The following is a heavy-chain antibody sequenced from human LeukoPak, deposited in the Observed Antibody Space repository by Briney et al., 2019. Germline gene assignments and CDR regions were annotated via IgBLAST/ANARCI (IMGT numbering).Heavy chain of an antibody. CDR2: IHYSGST. CDR3: ARINNSDWSYVDYYFDY. J-gene: IGHJ4*02. Sequence: SETLSLTCTVSRGSVSNYYWSWIRQPPGKGLEWIGYIHYSGSTNYNPSLKSRVTISVDMSKNQLSLRLSSVTAADTAVYYCARINNSDWSYVDYYFDYWGQGTLVTVSS. CDR1: RGSVSNYY. D-gene: IGHD6-19*01. V-gene: IGHV4-59*02.